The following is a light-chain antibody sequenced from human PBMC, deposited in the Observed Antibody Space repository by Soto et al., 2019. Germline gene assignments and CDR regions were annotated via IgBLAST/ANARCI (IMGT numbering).Light chain of an antibody. CDR3: SSYTSSSTLYV. V-gene: IGLV2-14*01. CDR1: SSDVGGYNY. J-gene: IGLJ1*01. CDR2: DVS. Sequence: QSVLTQPASVSWAPGQSITISCTGTSSDVGGYNYVSWYQQHPGKAPKLMIYDVSNRPSGVSNRFSGSKSGNTASLTISGLQAEDEADYYCSSYTSSSTLYVFGTGNKVPVL.